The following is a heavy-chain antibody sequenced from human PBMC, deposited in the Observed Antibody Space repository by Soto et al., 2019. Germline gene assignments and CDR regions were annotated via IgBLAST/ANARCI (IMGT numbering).Heavy chain of an antibody. CDR2: VSHDGTAK. CDR3: AKEYSSVWSHWYFDL. Sequence: QVQLVESGGGVVQPGRSLRLSCAGSGFDFNNYGIQWVRQAPGKGLEWVAVVSHDGTAKIYADPVKGRFTISRDGSENMVYLQMDSLRVEDTAVYYCAKEYSSVWSHWYFDLWGRGTLVTGSS. CDR1: GFDFNNYG. V-gene: IGHV3-30*18. D-gene: IGHD6-19*01. J-gene: IGHJ2*01.